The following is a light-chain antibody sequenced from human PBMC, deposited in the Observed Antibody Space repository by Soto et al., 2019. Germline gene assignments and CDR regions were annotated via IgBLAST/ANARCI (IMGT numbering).Light chain of an antibody. V-gene: IGKV3-20*01. CDR1: QSINSF. J-gene: IGKJ1*01. Sequence: EMVLTQSPGTLSLSPGEGATLSCRASQSINSFLAWYQQRRGQAPRLLIHGASNRATGIPDRFSGSGSGTDFTLTISRMEPEDFAVYYCQQYGGSPRTFGQGTKVDIK. CDR3: QQYGGSPRT. CDR2: GAS.